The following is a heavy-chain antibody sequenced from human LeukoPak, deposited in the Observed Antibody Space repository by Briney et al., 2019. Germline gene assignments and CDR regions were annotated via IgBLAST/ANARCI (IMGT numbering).Heavy chain of an antibody. CDR2: ISYDGSNK. CDR3: AELGITMIGGV. V-gene: IGHV3-30*18. CDR1: GFTFSSYG. D-gene: IGHD3-10*02. Sequence: GSLRLSCAASGFTFSSYGIHWVRQAPGKGLEWVAIISYDGSNKYYADSVKGRFTISRDNSKNTLYLQMNSLRAEDTAVYYCAELGITMIGGVWGKGTTVTISS. J-gene: IGHJ6*04.